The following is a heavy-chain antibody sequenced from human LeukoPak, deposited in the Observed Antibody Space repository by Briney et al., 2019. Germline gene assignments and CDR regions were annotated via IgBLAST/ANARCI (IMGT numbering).Heavy chain of an antibody. Sequence: GGPLRLSCAASGFTFSSYSMNWVRQAPGKGLEWVSSISSSSSYIYYADSVKGRFTISRDNAKNSLYLQMNSLRAEDTAVYYCAREMATITGDYWGQGTLVTVSS. CDR1: GFTFSSYS. J-gene: IGHJ4*02. D-gene: IGHD5-24*01. CDR2: ISSSSSYI. CDR3: AREMATITGDY. V-gene: IGHV3-21*01.